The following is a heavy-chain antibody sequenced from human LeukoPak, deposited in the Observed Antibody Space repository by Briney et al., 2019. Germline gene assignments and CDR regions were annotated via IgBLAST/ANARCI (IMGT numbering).Heavy chain of an antibody. CDR3: ATVPYDSSEPPFDY. V-gene: IGHV3-11*01. Sequence: GGSLRLSCAASGFTFSDYYMSWIRQAPGKGLEWVSYISSSGSTIYYADSVKGRFTISRDNAKNSLYLQMNSLRAEDTAVYYCATVPYDSSEPPFDYWGQGTLVTVSS. CDR1: GFTFSDYY. D-gene: IGHD3-22*01. J-gene: IGHJ4*02. CDR2: ISSSGSTI.